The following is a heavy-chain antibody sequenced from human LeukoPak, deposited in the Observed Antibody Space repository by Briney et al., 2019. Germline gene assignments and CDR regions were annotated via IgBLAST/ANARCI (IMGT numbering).Heavy chain of an antibody. Sequence: GSLRLSCAASGFTFSNFWMHWVRQGPGKGLVWVSRINSDGSSTSYADSVKGRFTISRDNAKNTLYLQMNSLRAEDTAVYYCARAQNWNYVNYWGQGTLVTVSS. D-gene: IGHD1-1*01. CDR2: INSDGSST. CDR3: ARAQNWNYVNY. CDR1: GFTFSNFW. J-gene: IGHJ4*02. V-gene: IGHV3-74*01.